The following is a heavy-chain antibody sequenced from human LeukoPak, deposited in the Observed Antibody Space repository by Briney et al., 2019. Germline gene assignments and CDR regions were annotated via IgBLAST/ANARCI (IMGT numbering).Heavy chain of an antibody. V-gene: IGHV3-13*01. Sequence: GGSLRLSCAASGFTFVSYDMHWVRQATGKGLEWVSAIDTVGNTYYLGSVKGRFTISRDNSKNTLYLQMNSLRAEDTAVYYCARAHDYGGNGAFDIWGQGTMVTVSS. J-gene: IGHJ3*02. CDR3: ARAHDYGGNGAFDI. CDR1: GFTFVSYD. CDR2: IDTVGNT. D-gene: IGHD4-23*01.